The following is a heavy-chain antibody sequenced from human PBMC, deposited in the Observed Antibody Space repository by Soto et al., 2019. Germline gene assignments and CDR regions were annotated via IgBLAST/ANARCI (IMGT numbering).Heavy chain of an antibody. D-gene: IGHD6-19*01. CDR1: GYTFTSYG. V-gene: IGHV1-18*01. CDR3: ARVGIAVAEQGFDY. CDR2: ISAYNGNT. J-gene: IGHJ4*02. Sequence: ASVKVSCKASGYTFTSYGVSWVRQAPGQGLEWMGWISAYNGNTNYAQKLQGRVTMTTDTSTSTAYMELRSLRSDDTAVYYCARVGIAVAEQGFDYWGQGTLVTVSS.